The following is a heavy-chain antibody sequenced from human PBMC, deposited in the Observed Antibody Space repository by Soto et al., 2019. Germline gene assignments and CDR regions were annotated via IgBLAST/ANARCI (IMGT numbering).Heavy chain of an antibody. CDR2: IFYSGTT. J-gene: IGHJ4*02. CDR3: ARQPTYDFWSPYYFDY. D-gene: IGHD3-3*01. V-gene: IGHV4-31*03. Sequence: QVQLQESGPGLVKPSQTLSLTCTVSGGSIRSGGYYWTWIRQYPGKGLEWIGYIFYSGTTYYNPSLKSRVTISLGTSTNQFSLKLSSVTAADTAVYYCARQPTYDFWSPYYFDYWGQGSLVTVSS. CDR1: GGSIRSGGYY.